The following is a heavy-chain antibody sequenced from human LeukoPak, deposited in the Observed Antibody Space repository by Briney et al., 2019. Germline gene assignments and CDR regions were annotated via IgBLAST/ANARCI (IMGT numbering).Heavy chain of an antibody. D-gene: IGHD3-3*01. Sequence: PGKSLRLSCAASGFTFDDYAMHWVRQAPGKGLEWVSGISWNSGSIGYADSVKGRFTISRDNAKNSLYLQMNSLRAEDTALYYCAKDISDFGYGMDVWGQGTTVTVSS. CDR2: ISWNSGSI. J-gene: IGHJ6*02. CDR1: GFTFDDYA. V-gene: IGHV3-9*01. CDR3: AKDISDFGYGMDV.